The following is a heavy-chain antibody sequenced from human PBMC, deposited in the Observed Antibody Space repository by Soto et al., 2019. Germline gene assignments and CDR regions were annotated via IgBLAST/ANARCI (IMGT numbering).Heavy chain of an antibody. D-gene: IGHD3-22*01. CDR1: GFTFSSYS. Sequence: GGSLRLSCAASGFTFSSYSMNWVRQAPGKGLEWVSSISSSSSYIYYADSVKGRFTISRDNAKNSLYLQMNSLRAEDTAAYYCASLSDSSGYYADYWGQGTLVTVSS. J-gene: IGHJ4*02. CDR2: ISSSSSYI. CDR3: ASLSDSSGYYADY. V-gene: IGHV3-21*01.